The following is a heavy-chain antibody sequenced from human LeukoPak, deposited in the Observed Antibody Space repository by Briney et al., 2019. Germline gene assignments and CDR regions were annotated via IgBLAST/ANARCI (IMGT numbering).Heavy chain of an antibody. D-gene: IGHD3-10*01. CDR1: GYTFTEYY. CDR2: INPNSGGT. J-gene: IGHJ5*02. Sequence: ASVKVSCTASGYTFTEYYLHWVRQAPGQGLEWMGWINPNSGGTNYAQKFQGRVTMTRDTSISTAYMELSRLRSDDTAVYYCAREEFTGWFDPWGQGTLVTVSS. V-gene: IGHV1-2*02. CDR3: AREEFTGWFDP.